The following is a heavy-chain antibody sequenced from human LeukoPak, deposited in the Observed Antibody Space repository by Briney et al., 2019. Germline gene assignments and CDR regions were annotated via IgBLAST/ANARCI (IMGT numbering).Heavy chain of an antibody. CDR2: IYHSGST. CDR3: ARGAYGDYVPDY. Sequence: SQTLSLTCAVSRGSISSGGYSWSWIRQPPGKGLEWIGYIYHSGSTYYNPSLKSRVTISVDRSKNQFSLKLSSVTAADTAVYYCARGAYGDYVPDYWGQGTLVTVSS. D-gene: IGHD4-17*01. CDR1: RGSISSGGYS. V-gene: IGHV4-30-2*01. J-gene: IGHJ4*02.